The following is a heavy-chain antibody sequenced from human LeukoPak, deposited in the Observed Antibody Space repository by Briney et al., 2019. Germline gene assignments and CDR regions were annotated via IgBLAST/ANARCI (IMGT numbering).Heavy chain of an antibody. CDR1: GFTFSSYG. D-gene: IGHD3-10*01. CDR2: ISYDGSNK. V-gene: IGHV3-30*19. J-gene: IGHJ4*02. CDR3: AKEGVRGRTGGGYFDY. Sequence: PGGSLRLSCAASGFTFSSYGMHWVRQAPGKGLEWVAVISYDGSNKYYADSVKGRFTISRDNSKNTLYLQMNSLRAEDTAVYYCAKEGVRGRTGGGYFDYWGQGTLVTVSS.